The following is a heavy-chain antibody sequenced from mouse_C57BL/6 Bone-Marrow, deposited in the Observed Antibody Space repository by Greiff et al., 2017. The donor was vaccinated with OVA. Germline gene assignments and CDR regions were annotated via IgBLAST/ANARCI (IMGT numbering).Heavy chain of an antibody. V-gene: IGHV5-6*02. J-gene: IGHJ1*03. CDR3: ASLTGYFDV. Sequence: EVMLVESGGDLVKPGGSLKLSCAASGFTFSSSGLSWVRQTPDKRLEWVATISSGGSYTYYPDSVKGRFTISRDNAKNTLYLQMSSLKSEDTAMYYCASLTGYFDVWGTGTTVTVSS. CDR2: ISSGGSYT. CDR1: GFTFSSSG.